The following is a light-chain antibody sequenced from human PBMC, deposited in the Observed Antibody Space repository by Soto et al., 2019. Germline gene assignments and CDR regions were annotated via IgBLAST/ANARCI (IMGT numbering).Light chain of an antibody. J-gene: IGLJ3*02. CDR1: SGHSSYI. V-gene: IGLV4-60*02. CDR2: FEGSGTY. CDR3: ETWDTPTRV. Sequence: QSVLTQSSSASASLGSSVKITCTLSSGHSSYIIAWHQQQPGKAPRHLMKFEGSGTYNKGSGIPDRFSGSSSGADRYLTISNLQFEDEADYYCETWDTPTRVFGGGTNLTVL.